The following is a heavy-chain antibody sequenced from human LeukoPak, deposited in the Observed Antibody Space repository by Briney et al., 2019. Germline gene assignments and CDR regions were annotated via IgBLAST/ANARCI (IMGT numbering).Heavy chain of an antibody. CDR1: GGSISSNRYY. J-gene: IGHJ4*02. CDR2: IYYSGST. V-gene: IGHV4-61*05. Sequence: SETLSLTCTVSGGSISSNRYYWSWIRQPPGKGLEWIGYIYYSGSTNYNPSLKSRVTISVDTSKNQFSLKLSSVTAADTAVYYCARHDYYFDYWGQGTLVTVSS. D-gene: IGHD2-21*02. CDR3: ARHDYYFDY.